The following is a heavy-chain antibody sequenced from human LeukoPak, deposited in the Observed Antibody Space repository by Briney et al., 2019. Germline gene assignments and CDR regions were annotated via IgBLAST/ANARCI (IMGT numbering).Heavy chain of an antibody. Sequence: SQTLSLTCAISGDSVSSNSAAWNWIRQSPSRGLEWLGRTYYRSKWYNDYAVSVKSRITINPDTSKNQFSLQLNSVAPEDTAVYYCARAKRYYGSGSTFDPWGQGTLVTVSS. V-gene: IGHV6-1*01. CDR1: GDSVSSNSAA. J-gene: IGHJ5*02. D-gene: IGHD3-10*01. CDR2: TYYRSKWYN. CDR3: ARAKRYYGSGSTFDP.